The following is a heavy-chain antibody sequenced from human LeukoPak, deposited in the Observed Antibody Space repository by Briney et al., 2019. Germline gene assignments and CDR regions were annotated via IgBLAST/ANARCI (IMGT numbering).Heavy chain of an antibody. Sequence: GGSLRLSCAGSGFTFSSYAMNWVRQAPGKGLEWVAGISGSGGSTYYADSVKGRFTISRDNSKNTLYLQMNSLRAEDTAVYYCAKSYWEPLNQFDYWGQGTLVTVSS. D-gene: IGHD1-26*01. J-gene: IGHJ4*02. CDR1: GFTFSSYA. CDR3: AKSYWEPLNQFDY. V-gene: IGHV3-23*01. CDR2: ISGSGGST.